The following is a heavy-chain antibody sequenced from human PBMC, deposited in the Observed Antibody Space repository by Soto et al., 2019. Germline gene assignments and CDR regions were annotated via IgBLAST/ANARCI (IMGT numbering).Heavy chain of an antibody. CDR2: IWIDGSNK. J-gene: IGHJ4*02. CDR1: GFIFSSYG. D-gene: IGHD2-8*02. Sequence: QVQLVDSGGGVVQPGRSLRIYCAASGFIFSSYGMHWVRQAQGKGLEWVAGIWIDGSNKYYADSVKGRFTICRDNSRNTLYLKMNGLRAEDTAVYYCARDAKSVETTGGFEYWGKGTLVTVSS. V-gene: IGHV3-33*01. CDR3: ARDAKSVETTGGFEY.